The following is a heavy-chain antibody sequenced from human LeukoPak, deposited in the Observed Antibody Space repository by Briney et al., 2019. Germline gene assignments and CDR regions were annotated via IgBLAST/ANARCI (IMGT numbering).Heavy chain of an antibody. CDR3: ARLQLGGAY. D-gene: IGHD5-18*01. J-gene: IGHJ4*02. Sequence: GGSLRLSCASSGFTFSSYNMNSVRQAPGKGLEWVSSISSSSSYIYYADSVKGRFAISRDNAKNSLYLQMNRLRAEDTAVYYCARLQLGGAYWGQGTLVTVSS. CDR2: ISSSSSYI. V-gene: IGHV3-21*01. CDR1: GFTFSSYN.